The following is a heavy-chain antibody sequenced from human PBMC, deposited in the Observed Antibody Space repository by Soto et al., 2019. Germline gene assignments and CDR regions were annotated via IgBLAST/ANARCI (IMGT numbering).Heavy chain of an antibody. J-gene: IGHJ6*02. CDR3: ARGGGSGSSFVGYYYYTLDV. D-gene: IGHD1-26*01. Sequence: QVQLVESGGGVVQPGRSLRLSCTASGFTFSTYGMHWVRQAPGKGLEWVTVIWYDGSSKYYADSVKGRFTISRDNSKNTLYLQMNSLRADDTAVYYCARGGGSGSSFVGYYYYTLDVWGQGTTVTVSS. V-gene: IGHV3-33*01. CDR1: GFTFSTYG. CDR2: IWYDGSSK.